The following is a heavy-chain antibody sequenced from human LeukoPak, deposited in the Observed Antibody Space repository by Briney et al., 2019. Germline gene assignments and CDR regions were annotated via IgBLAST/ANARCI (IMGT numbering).Heavy chain of an antibody. CDR2: IYYSGST. CDR1: GGSISSSSYH. V-gene: IGHV4-39*01. J-gene: IGHJ5*02. Sequence: SETLSLTCTVSGGSISSSSYHWGWLRQPPGKGLEWIGSIYYSGSTYYNPSLKSRVTISVDTSKNQFSLKLSSVTAADTAVYYCASQPGGWFDPWGQGTLVTVSS. CDR3: ASQPGGWFDP.